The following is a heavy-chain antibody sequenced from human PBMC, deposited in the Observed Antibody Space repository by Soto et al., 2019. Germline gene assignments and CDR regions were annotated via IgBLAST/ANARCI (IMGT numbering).Heavy chain of an antibody. Sequence: QLQLHEPGPGLVKPSETLALPCTVSGGSVSSSNYYWGRIRQSPGKGLEWIGSINYSGSTYYNPSLENRVTISVDKSKNQFSLKVISVTAADTAVYYCARLEGLATISYYFDYWGQGTLVTVSS. CDR3: ARLEGLATISYYFDY. J-gene: IGHJ4*02. CDR2: INYSGST. V-gene: IGHV4-39*01. CDR1: GGSVSSSNYY. D-gene: IGHD3-9*01.